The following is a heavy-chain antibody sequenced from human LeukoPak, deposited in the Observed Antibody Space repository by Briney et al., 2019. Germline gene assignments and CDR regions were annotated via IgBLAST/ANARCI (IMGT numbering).Heavy chain of an antibody. V-gene: IGHV4-59*01. Sequence: PSETLSLTCTVSGGSISSYYWSRIRQPPGKGLEWIGYIYYSGSTNYNPSLKSRVTISVDTSKNQFSLKLSSVTAADTAVYYCARARRITGTTASLFDYWGQGTLVTVSS. J-gene: IGHJ4*02. CDR3: ARARRITGTTASLFDY. D-gene: IGHD1-7*01. CDR1: GGSISSYY. CDR2: IYYSGST.